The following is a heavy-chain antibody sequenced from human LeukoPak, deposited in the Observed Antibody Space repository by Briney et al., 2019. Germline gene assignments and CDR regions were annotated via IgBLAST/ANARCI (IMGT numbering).Heavy chain of an antibody. V-gene: IGHV7-4-1*02. Sequence: ASVKVSCKASGYIFTNNAMNWVRQAHGQGVEWMGWINTNTRNPTYAQGFTGRFVFSLDTSVSTAYLQISSLKAEDTAVYYCARIRAPSSFGQRESDYWGQGTLVTVSS. J-gene: IGHJ4*02. CDR3: ARIRAPSSFGQRESDY. D-gene: IGHD3-3*02. CDR1: GYIFTNNA. CDR2: INTNTRNP.